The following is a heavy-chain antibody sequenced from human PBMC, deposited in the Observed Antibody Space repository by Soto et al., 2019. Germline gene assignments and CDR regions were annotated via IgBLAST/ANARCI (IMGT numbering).Heavy chain of an antibody. D-gene: IGHD2-15*01. J-gene: IGHJ6*02. V-gene: IGHV3-21*01. Sequence: EVQLVESGGGLVKPGGSLRLSCAASGFNFNSYTINWVRQAPGKRLEWLSSISSSGYIFSTDSVRGRFTISRDNAKNSVYLQLNSLRAEDTAVYFCARDCSGGSCYPGMDVWGHGTTVTFS. CDR3: ARDCSGGSCYPGMDV. CDR1: GFNFNSYT. CDR2: ISSSGYI.